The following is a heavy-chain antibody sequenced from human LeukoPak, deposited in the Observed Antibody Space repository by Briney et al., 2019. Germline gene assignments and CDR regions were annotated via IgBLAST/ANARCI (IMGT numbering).Heavy chain of an antibody. V-gene: IGHV3-23*01. D-gene: IGHD3-3*01. Sequence: GGSLRLSCAASGFTFSSYAMNWVRQAPGKGLEWVSAISGNGGSTYYADSVKGRFTISRDNSKNTLYLQIDSLRAEDTAVYYCAKEGPYDFWSGHASAFDIWGQGAKVTVSS. J-gene: IGHJ3*02. CDR2: ISGNGGST. CDR3: AKEGPYDFWSGHASAFDI. CDR1: GFTFSSYA.